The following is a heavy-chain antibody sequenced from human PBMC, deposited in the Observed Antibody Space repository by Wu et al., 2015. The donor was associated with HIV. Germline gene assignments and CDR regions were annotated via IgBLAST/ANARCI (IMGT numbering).Heavy chain of an antibody. D-gene: IGHD2-2*01. J-gene: IGHJ6*03. CDR2: IFHSGST. CDR3: ARAGPHCDTTTCYHNYYMDV. CDR1: GGSISSYF. V-gene: IGHV4-59*01. Sequence: QVQLQESGPGLVKPSETLSLTCTVSGGSISSYFWNWIRQSPGKELEWIGLIFHSGSTIHNPSLKSRLTMSVDTSKNQFSLKLGSVTAADTAVYFCARAGPHCDTTTCYHNYYMDVWGKGTAVTVSS.